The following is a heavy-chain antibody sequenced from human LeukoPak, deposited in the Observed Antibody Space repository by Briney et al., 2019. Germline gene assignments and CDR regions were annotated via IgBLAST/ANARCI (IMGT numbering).Heavy chain of an antibody. CDR1: GGSISSYY. J-gene: IGHJ5*02. CDR3: ARDGRRYYDSSEGWFDP. CDR2: IYYSGST. V-gene: IGHV4-59*12. Sequence: PSETLSLSCTVSGGSISSYYWSWVRQPPGKGLEWIGYIYYSGSTNYNPSLKSRVTISVDTSKNQFSLKLSSVTAADTAVYYCARDGRRYYDSSEGWFDPWGQGTLVTVSS. D-gene: IGHD3-22*01.